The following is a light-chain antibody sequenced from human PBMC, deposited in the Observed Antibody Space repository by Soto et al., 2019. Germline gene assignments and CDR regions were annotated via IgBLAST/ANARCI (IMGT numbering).Light chain of an antibody. CDR2: LNSDGSH. CDR3: QTWDSGIQV. Sequence: QPVLTQSPSASASLGASVKLTCTLSSGYSSYAIAWHQQQPEKGPRYLMKLNSDGSHNKGDGIPDRFSGSSSGAERYLTISSLQSEDEADYYCQTWDSGIQVFGGGTKLTVL. J-gene: IGLJ3*02. V-gene: IGLV4-69*01. CDR1: SGYSSYA.